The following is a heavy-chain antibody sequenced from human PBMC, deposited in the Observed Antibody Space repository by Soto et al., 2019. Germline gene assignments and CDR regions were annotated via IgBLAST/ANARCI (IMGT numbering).Heavy chain of an antibody. CDR3: AGDGRHDCYLDS. Sequence: QVQLVQSGAEVKRPGTSVKVSCKASGFTFTSYVIKGVRQAPGQGLEWMGWIGVYNGNTNYAQKVQGTGPMTTNTAPTTAYMGLRSLSTDDTAVDFCAGDGRHDCYLDSWGQRTVVTGSS. CDR1: GFTFTSYV. D-gene: IGHD2-21*01. CDR2: IGVYNGNT. J-gene: IGHJ4*02. V-gene: IGHV1-18*01.